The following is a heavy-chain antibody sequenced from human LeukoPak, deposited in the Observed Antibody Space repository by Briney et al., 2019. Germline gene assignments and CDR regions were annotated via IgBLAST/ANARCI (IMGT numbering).Heavy chain of an antibody. Sequence: ASVKVSCKASGYTFTSYGISWVRQAPGQGLEWMGWISAYNGNTNYAQKLQGRVTMTTDTSTSTAYMELRSLRSDDTAVYYCARPFPGTTGTTVFDYWGQGTLVTVSS. CDR1: GYTFTSYG. J-gene: IGHJ4*02. V-gene: IGHV1-18*01. CDR3: ARPFPGTTGTTVFDY. CDR2: ISAYNGNT. D-gene: IGHD1-1*01.